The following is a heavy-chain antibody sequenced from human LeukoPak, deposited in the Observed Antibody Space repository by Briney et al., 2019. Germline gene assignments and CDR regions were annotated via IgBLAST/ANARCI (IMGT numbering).Heavy chain of an antibody. D-gene: IGHD5-24*01. CDR1: GFTLSSYS. CDR2: ISSSSSYI. J-gene: IGHJ4*02. Sequence: GGSLRLSCAASGFTLSSYSMNWVRQAPGKGLEWVSSISSSSSYIYYADSVKGRFTISRDNAKNSLYLQMNSLRAEDAAVYYCASDRWLQLWGQGTLVTVSS. V-gene: IGHV3-21*01. CDR3: ASDRWLQL.